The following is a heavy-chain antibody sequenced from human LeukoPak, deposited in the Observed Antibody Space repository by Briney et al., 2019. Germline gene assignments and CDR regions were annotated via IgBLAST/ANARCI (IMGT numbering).Heavy chain of an antibody. Sequence: GGSLRLSCAASGFTFSSYAMRWVRQAPGKGLEWVSAISGSGGSTYYADYVKGRFTISRDNSKNTLYLQMNSLRAEDTAVYYCAKSRGLVHAFDIWGQGTMVTVSS. V-gene: IGHV3-23*01. CDR3: AKSRGLVHAFDI. D-gene: IGHD3/OR15-3a*01. J-gene: IGHJ3*02. CDR2: ISGSGGST. CDR1: GFTFSSYA.